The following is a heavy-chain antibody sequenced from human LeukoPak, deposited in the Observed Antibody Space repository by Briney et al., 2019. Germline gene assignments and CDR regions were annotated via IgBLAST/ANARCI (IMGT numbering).Heavy chain of an antibody. J-gene: IGHJ4*02. Sequence: GASVKVSCKASGYTFTSYDINWVRQATGQGLEWMGWVNPNSGNTGYAQKFQGRVTMTRNTSISTAYMELSSLRSEDTAVYYCARSPRRVYYDSRDWGQGTLVTVSS. CDR2: VNPNSGNT. V-gene: IGHV1-8*01. CDR1: GYTFTSYD. CDR3: ARSPRRVYYDSRD. D-gene: IGHD3-22*01.